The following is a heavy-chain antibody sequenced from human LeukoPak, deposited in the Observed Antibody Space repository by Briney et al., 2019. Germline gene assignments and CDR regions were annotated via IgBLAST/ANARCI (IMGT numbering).Heavy chain of an antibody. D-gene: IGHD2-2*01. CDR2: ISGSGSDA. CDR3: AIFPIVSVPGAMQNLDF. J-gene: IGHJ4*02. Sequence: PGGSLRLSCAASGFTFYNYAMSWVRQAPGKGLEWVSSISGSGSDAYYADSVKGRFNISRDSSKNTLYLQMNRLSADDTAVYFCAIFPIVSVPGAMQNLDFWGQGTLVTVSS. V-gene: IGHV3-23*01. CDR1: GFTFYNYA.